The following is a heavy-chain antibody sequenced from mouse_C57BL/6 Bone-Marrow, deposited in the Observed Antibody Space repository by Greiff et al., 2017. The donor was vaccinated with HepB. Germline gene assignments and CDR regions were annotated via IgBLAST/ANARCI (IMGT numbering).Heavy chain of an antibody. D-gene: IGHD1-1*01. J-gene: IGHJ1*03. Sequence: QVQLQQSGAELVRPGTSVKLSCKASGYTFTSYWMHWVKQRPGQGLEWIGVIDPSDSYTNYNQKFKGKATLTVDTSSSTAYMQLSSLTSEDSAVYYCASTVPWYFDVWGTGTTVTVSS. CDR3: ASTVPWYFDV. CDR2: IDPSDSYT. V-gene: IGHV1-59*01. CDR1: GYTFTSYW.